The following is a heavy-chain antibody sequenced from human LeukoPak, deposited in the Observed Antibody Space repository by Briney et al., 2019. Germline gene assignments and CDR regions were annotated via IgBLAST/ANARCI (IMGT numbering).Heavy chain of an antibody. CDR3: ARHRYYYDGSGYYYQP. J-gene: IGHJ5*02. CDR2: IYYSGST. CDR1: GGSISSYY. Sequence: PSETLSLTCTVSGGSISSYYWSWLRQPPGKGLEWIGHIYYSGSTNYNPSLKSRVTMSVDTSKNQFSLKLSSVTAADTAVYYCARHRYYYDGSGYYYQPWGQGTLVTVSS. D-gene: IGHD3-22*01. V-gene: IGHV4-59*01.